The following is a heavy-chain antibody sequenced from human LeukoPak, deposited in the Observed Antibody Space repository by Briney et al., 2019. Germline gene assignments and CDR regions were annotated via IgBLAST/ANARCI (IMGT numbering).Heavy chain of an antibody. V-gene: IGHV3-23*01. J-gene: IGHJ1*01. CDR2: INGGGGST. D-gene: IGHD2-2*01. CDR1: GFTFSSYG. Sequence: PGGSLRLSCAASGFTFSSYGMRWVRQAPGKGLEWVSPINGGGGSTYYADSVKGRFTISRDNAKNTLYLQMNSLRAEDTAVYYCAKAGSIVVVPAASPEFQHWGQGTLVTVSS. CDR3: AKAGSIVVVPAASPEFQH.